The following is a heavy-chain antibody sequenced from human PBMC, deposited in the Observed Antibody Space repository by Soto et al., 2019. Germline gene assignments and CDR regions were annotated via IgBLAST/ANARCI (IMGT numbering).Heavy chain of an antibody. CDR3: ARDPRLPWSYFDY. CDR2: ISYDGSNK. J-gene: IGHJ4*02. D-gene: IGHD2-2*01. Sequence: VQLVESGGGLVKPGGSLRLSCAASGFTFSSYALHWVRQAPGKGLEWVAVISYDGSNKYYADSVKGRFTISRDNSKNTLYLQMNSLRAEDTAVYYCARDPRLPWSYFDYWGQGTLVTVSS. V-gene: IGHV3-30-3*01. CDR1: GFTFSSYA.